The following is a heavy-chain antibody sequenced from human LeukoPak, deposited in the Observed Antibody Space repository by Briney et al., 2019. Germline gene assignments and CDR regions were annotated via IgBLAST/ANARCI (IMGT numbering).Heavy chain of an antibody. V-gene: IGHV4-34*01. CDR3: ARMTTGHDY. CDR1: GTSFTSYY. Sequence: KPSETLSLPCGVSGTSFTSYYWSWIRQTPGKGLEWIGEVNHSGYTNMNPSLKSRVTISVDTSKNQFSLMMTSVTAADTAVYFCARMTTGHDYWGQGTLVTVSS. J-gene: IGHJ4*02. CDR2: VNHSGYT. D-gene: IGHD4-17*01.